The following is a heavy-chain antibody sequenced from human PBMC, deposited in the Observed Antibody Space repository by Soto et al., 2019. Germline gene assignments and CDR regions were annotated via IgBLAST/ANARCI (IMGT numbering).Heavy chain of an antibody. CDR1: GSYINNHD. D-gene: IGHD2-2*01. V-gene: IGHV4-59*11. CDR3: ARGGTVVVPAADIGWFDP. Sequence: SETKSLTCTFSGSYINNHDVIWIRQTPGKGLEWIGYIYYSGSTNYNPSLKSRVTISVDTSKNQFSLKLSSVTAADTAVYYCARGGTVVVPAADIGWFDPWGQGTLVTVSS. CDR2: IYYSGST. J-gene: IGHJ5*02.